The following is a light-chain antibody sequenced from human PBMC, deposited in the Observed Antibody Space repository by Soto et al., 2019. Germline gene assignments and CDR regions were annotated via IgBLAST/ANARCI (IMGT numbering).Light chain of an antibody. J-gene: IGLJ1*01. CDR2: GVT. Sequence: QSALTQPASVSGSPGQSITISCTGASGDFGGFNFVSWYQQHPGKGPQLLIYGVTNRPSGVSNRFSGSKSCNTASLTISGLQADDEAEYYCNSYTNTNTLPVFGTGTKLTVL. CDR3: NSYTNTNTLPV. CDR1: SGDFGGFNF. V-gene: IGLV2-14*01.